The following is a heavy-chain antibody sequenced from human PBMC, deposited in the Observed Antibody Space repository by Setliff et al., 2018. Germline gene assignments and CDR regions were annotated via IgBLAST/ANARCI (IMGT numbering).Heavy chain of an antibody. CDR1: GFAFNTYW. D-gene: IGHD2-21*01. CDR3: TRDIVVFTDIDYYYSGMDV. Sequence: GVLKISCAASGFAFNTYWMHWVRQVPGKGLVWVARINGDGSAANYADAVKGRFTISRDNAKNTLSLQMNTLKAEDTAVYYCTRDIVVFTDIDYYYSGMDVWGQGTAVTVSS. J-gene: IGHJ6*02. V-gene: IGHV3-74*01. CDR2: INGDGSAA.